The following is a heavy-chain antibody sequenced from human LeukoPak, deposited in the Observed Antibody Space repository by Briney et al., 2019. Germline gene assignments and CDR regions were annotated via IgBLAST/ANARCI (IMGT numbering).Heavy chain of an antibody. CDR3: ATQHTSGY. CDR2: ISSSGSTL. J-gene: IGHJ4*02. D-gene: IGHD6-25*01. CDR1: GCTFSDYY. V-gene: IGHV3-11*01. Sequence: PGGALRLSCVASGCTFSDYYMSGLHQAPGKGLEWIPSISSSGSTLYYAASAKGRLTISMETAKNSLYLKMHSLRAEDTAVYYCATQHTSGYWGQGTLVTVSP.